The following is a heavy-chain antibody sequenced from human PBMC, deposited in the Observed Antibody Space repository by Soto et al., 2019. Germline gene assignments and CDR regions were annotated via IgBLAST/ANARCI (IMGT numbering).Heavy chain of an antibody. CDR3: TTIFAGASALLDDSLDI. V-gene: IGHV3-33*01. CDR2: IWNDGSGY. Sequence: GGSLRLSCAASGFTFNNYGMHWVRQAPGKGLEWVAVIWNDGSGYYYANSVKGRFTISRDDSKNALYLQMNGLKTEDTAVYYCTTIFAGASALLDDSLDIWGQGTMVTVSS. J-gene: IGHJ3*02. CDR1: GFTFNNYG. D-gene: IGHD2-21*01.